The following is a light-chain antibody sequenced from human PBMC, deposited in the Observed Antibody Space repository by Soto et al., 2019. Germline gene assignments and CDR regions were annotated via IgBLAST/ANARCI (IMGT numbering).Light chain of an antibody. V-gene: IGKV1-5*03. CDR3: QQYTSYWT. CDR2: KAS. J-gene: IGKJ1*01. Sequence: ILMSQSPSSLSASIGDRVKITCRASQDLGKWLAWYQQKPGKAPKLLIHKASTLSEGVPSRFSGFGSGTEYILTISDLQPDDFGTYFCQQYTSYWTSGQGTMVEIK. CDR1: QDLGKW.